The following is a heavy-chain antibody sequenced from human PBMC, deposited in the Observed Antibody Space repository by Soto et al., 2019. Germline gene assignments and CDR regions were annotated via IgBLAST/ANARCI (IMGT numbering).Heavy chain of an antibody. V-gene: IGHV3-30-3*01. J-gene: IGHJ4*02. Sequence: PLRLSCAASRLPCRSYAMHSLRPPPDTGLEWVAVISHDARNKYYADSVKGRFTISRDNSKNALYLQMSSLRAEETAVYYCARETTLMVHDIIDYWGQGTLVTLSS. CDR3: ARETTLMVHDIIDY. D-gene: IGHD2-8*01. CDR2: ISHDARNK. CDR1: RLPCRSYA.